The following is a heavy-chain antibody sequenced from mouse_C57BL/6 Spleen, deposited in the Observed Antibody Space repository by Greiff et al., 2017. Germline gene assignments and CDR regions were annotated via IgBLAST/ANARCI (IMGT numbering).Heavy chain of an antibody. Sequence: QVQLKESGAELVRPGASVKLSCKASGYTFTDYYINWVKQRPGQGLEWIARIYPGSGNTYYNEKFKGKATLTAEKSSSTAYMQLSSLTSEDSAVYFCARGNRLDYWGQGTSVTVSS. V-gene: IGHV1-76*01. J-gene: IGHJ4*01. D-gene: IGHD5-2*01. CDR1: GYTFTDYY. CDR2: IYPGSGNT. CDR3: ARGNRLDY.